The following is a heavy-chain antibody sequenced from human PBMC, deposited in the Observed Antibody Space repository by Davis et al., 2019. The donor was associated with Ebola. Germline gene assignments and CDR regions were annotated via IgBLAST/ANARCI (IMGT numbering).Heavy chain of an antibody. CDR2: IYLSDSDT. D-gene: IGHD6-6*01. V-gene: IGHV5-51*01. CDR3: AKVRNKQLVGSDY. Sequence: TIYCTGSEDRLANYLLHWVRQKPGKGLDWMGMIYLSDSDTRYSPSFQGQVIISTHKSISTAYLQWSSLKASDTAMYYCAKVRNKQLVGSDYSGQGTLVTVSS. CDR1: EDRLANYL. J-gene: IGHJ4*02.